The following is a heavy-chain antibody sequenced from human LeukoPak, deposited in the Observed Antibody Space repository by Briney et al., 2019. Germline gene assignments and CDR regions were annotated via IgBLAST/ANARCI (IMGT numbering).Heavy chain of an antibody. CDR1: GFTFSSYS. Sequence: GGSLRLSCAAPGFTFSSYSMNWVRQAPGKGLEWVAVISYDGSNKYYADSVKGRFTISRDNSKNTLYLQMNSLRAEDTAVYYCARDPPYSSSWYHFDYWGQGTLVTVSS. CDR2: ISYDGSNK. V-gene: IGHV3-30*03. D-gene: IGHD6-13*01. CDR3: ARDPPYSSSWYHFDY. J-gene: IGHJ4*02.